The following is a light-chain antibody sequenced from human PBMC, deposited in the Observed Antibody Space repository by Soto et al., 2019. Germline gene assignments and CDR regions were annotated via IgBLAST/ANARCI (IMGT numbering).Light chain of an antibody. CDR1: QSISSNY. CDR2: GAS. Sequence: EIVLTQSPGTLSMSPGERATLSCRASQSISSNYLAWYQQKPGQAPRLLIYGASSRATGIPDRFSGSGSGTDFTLTISRLEAEDIAVYYCQQYGRSPRTFGQGTKVEFK. J-gene: IGKJ1*01. CDR3: QQYGRSPRT. V-gene: IGKV3-20*01.